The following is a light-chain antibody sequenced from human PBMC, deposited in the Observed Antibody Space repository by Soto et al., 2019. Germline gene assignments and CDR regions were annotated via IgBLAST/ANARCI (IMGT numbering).Light chain of an antibody. J-gene: IGLJ1*01. CDR3: CSYAGRFYV. CDR1: SSDVGDYNY. Sequence: QSALTQPRSVSGSPGQSVTISCTGTSSDVGDYNYVSWYQQHPGKAPKLMIYDVSKRPSGVPDRFSGSKSGNTASLTISGLQAEDEADYYCCSYAGRFYVFGTGTKVTV. V-gene: IGLV2-11*01. CDR2: DVS.